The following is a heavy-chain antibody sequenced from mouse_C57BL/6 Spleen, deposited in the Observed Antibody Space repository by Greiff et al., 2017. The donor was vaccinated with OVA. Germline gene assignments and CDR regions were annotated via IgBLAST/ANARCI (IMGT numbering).Heavy chain of an antibody. Sequence: ESGPGLVKPSQSLSLTCSATGYSITSGYYWNWIRQLPGNKLEWMGYISYDGSNNYNPSLKNRISITRDTSKNQFFLKLNSVTTEETATDYCARDGKDYDGAMDYWGQGTSVTVS. CDR1: GYSITSGYY. CDR2: ISYDGSN. D-gene: IGHD2-4*01. CDR3: ARDGKDYDGAMDY. J-gene: IGHJ4*01. V-gene: IGHV3-6*01.